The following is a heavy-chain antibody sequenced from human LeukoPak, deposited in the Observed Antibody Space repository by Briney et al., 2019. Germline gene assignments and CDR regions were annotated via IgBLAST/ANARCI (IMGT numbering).Heavy chain of an antibody. CDR3: ARHDYGGNRYHYGMDV. CDR2: IIPILGIA. V-gene: IGHV1-69*04. D-gene: IGHD4-23*01. Sequence: SVKVSCKASGGTFSSYAISWVRQAPGQGLEWMGRIIPILGIANYAQKFQGRVTITADKSTSTAYMELSSLRSEDTAVYYCARHDYGGNRYHYGMDVWGQGTTVTVSS. CDR1: GGTFSSYA. J-gene: IGHJ6*02.